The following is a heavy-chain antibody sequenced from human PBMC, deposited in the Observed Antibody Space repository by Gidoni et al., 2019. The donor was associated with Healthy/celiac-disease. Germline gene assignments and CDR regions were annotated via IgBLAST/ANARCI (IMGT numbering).Heavy chain of an antibody. D-gene: IGHD5-18*01. CDR2: IKQDGSEK. Sequence: EVQLVESGGGLVQPGGSLRLSSAPSGFTFSSYWMSWVRQAPGKELEWVANIKQDGSEKYYVDSVKGRFTISRDNAKNSLYLQMNSLRAEDTAVYYCARDSYGYGYWGQGTLVTVSS. CDR3: ARDSYGYGY. CDR1: GFTFSSYW. J-gene: IGHJ4*02. V-gene: IGHV3-7*01.